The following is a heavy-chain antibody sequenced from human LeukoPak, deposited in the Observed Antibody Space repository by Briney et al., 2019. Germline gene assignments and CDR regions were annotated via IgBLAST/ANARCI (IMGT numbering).Heavy chain of an antibody. CDR3: ARGGEVEVAARNAFDI. D-gene: IGHD2-15*01. CDR1: GFIVSSNY. CDR2: FNSGGNT. Sequence: PGGSLRLSCAASGFIVSSNYMSWVRQAPGKGLEWVSVFNSGGNTFYADSVKGRFIISRDNSKNTVYLQMNSLRAEDTAVYYCARGGEVEVAARNAFDIWGQGTMVTVSS. V-gene: IGHV3-53*01. J-gene: IGHJ3*02.